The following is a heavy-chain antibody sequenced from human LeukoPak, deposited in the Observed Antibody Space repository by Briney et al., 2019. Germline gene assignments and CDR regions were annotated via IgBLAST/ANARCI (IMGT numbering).Heavy chain of an antibody. V-gene: IGHV4-59*12. Sequence: PSETLSLTCTVSGGSISSYYWTWIRQPPGKGLEWIGYIDYVGSTDYNPSLKSRVTISVDTSKYQFSLNLSSVTAADTAVYYCARTTEGYAGGPGYSYYYYMDVWGKGTTVTISS. J-gene: IGHJ6*03. CDR2: IDYVGST. CDR3: ARTTEGYAGGPGYSYYYYMDV. D-gene: IGHD5-12*01. CDR1: GGSISSYY.